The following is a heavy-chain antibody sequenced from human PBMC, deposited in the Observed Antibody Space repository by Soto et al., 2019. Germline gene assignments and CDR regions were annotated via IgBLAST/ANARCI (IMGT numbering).Heavy chain of an antibody. CDR3: ATDIVLVPAAMYYYYGMDV. CDR1: GGSISSSSYY. V-gene: IGHV4-39*01. Sequence: SETLSLTCTVSGGSISSSSYYWGWIRQPPGKGLEWIGSIYYSGSTYYNPSLKSRVTISVDTSKNQFSLKLSSVTAADTAVYYCATDIVLVPAAMYYYYGMDVWGQGTTVTVS. D-gene: IGHD2-2*01. J-gene: IGHJ6*02. CDR2: IYYSGST.